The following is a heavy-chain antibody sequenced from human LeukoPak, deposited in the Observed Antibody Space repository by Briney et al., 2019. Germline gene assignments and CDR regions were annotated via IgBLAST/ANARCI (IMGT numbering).Heavy chain of an antibody. J-gene: IGHJ4*02. CDR1: GFTFSSYS. Sequence: GGSLRLSCAASGFTFSSYSMNWVRQAPGKGLEWVSSISSSSSYIYYADSVKGRFTISRDNAKNSLYLQMNSLRVEDTAVYYCARTRDGYNWDYWGQGTLVTVSS. CDR2: ISSSSSYI. CDR3: ARTRDGYNWDY. V-gene: IGHV3-21*01. D-gene: IGHD5-24*01.